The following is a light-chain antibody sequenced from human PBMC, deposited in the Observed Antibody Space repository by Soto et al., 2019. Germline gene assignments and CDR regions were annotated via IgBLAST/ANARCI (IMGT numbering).Light chain of an antibody. Sequence: QSALTQPASVSGSPGQSITISCTGTSSDVGGYNHVSWYQQYPGKAPKLMIYEVTNRPSGVSNRFSGSKSGNTASLTISGLQAEDEADYYCCSSAPESTYVFGTGTKLTVL. CDR2: EVT. CDR3: CSSAPESTYV. CDR1: SSDVGGYNH. V-gene: IGLV2-14*01. J-gene: IGLJ1*01.